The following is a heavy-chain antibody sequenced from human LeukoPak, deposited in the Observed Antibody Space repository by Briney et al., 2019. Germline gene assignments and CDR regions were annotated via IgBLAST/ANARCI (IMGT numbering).Heavy chain of an antibody. CDR3: AKEGRGYSGYDTGVVTT. CDR2: ISGSGGST. D-gene: IGHD5-12*01. J-gene: IGHJ5*02. Sequence: GGSLRLSCAASGFTFSSYAMSWVRQAPGKGLEWVSAISGSGGSTYCADSVKGRFTISRDNSKNTLYLQMNSLRAEDTAVYYCAKEGRGYSGYDTGVVTTWGQGTLVTVSS. V-gene: IGHV3-23*01. CDR1: GFTFSSYA.